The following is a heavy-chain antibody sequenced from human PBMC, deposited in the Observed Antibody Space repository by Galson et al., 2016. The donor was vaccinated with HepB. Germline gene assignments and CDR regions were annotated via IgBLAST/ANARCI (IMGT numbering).Heavy chain of an antibody. D-gene: IGHD6-13*01. CDR1: GYTFSSYG. CDR3: ARGVVAAGLGLPNLDY. V-gene: IGHV1-18*01. CDR2: ISAYNANT. J-gene: IGHJ4*02. Sequence: SVKVSCKASGYTFSSYGINWVRQAPGQGLEWVGWISAYNANTNNAQKVQGRVTMTTDTSTSTAYMEVRSLRSDDTAVYFCARGVVAAGLGLPNLDYWGQGTLVTVSS.